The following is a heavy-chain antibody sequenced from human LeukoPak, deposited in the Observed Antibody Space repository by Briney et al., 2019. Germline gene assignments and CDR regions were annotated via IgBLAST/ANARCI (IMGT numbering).Heavy chain of an antibody. Sequence: SQTLSLTCAISGDSVSSNSVTWNWIRQSPSRGLEWLGRTYYRSTWYNDYAVSVRGRITVNPDTSKNQFSLHLNSVTPEDTAVYYCARRLTQYDCFDPWGQGILVTVSS. CDR1: GDSVSSNSVT. CDR2: TYYRSTWYN. V-gene: IGHV6-1*01. D-gene: IGHD2-2*01. J-gene: IGHJ5*02. CDR3: ARRLTQYDCFDP.